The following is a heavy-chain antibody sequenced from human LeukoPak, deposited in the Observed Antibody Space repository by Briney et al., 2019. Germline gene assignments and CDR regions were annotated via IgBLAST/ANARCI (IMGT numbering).Heavy chain of an antibody. Sequence: GSLRLSCAASGFTFSSYVMSWVRQTPGKGLEWIGYIYYSGSTNYNPSLKSRVTISVDMSKNQFSLKLTSVTAADTAVYYCARHVAGPSKCFDYWGQGTLVTVSS. CDR2: IYYSGST. CDR1: GFTFSSYV. D-gene: IGHD6-13*01. CDR3: ARHVAGPSKCFDY. V-gene: IGHV4-59*08. J-gene: IGHJ4*02.